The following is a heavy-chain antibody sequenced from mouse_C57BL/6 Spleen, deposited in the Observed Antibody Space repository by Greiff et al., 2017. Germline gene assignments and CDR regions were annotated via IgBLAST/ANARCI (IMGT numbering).Heavy chain of an antibody. CDR1: GYTFTSYW. V-gene: IGHV1-52*01. CDR3: ARRYGSSLYYFDY. D-gene: IGHD1-1*01. Sequence: QVQLQQPGAELVRPGSSVKLSCKASGYTFTSYWMHWVKQRPIQGLEWIGNIDPSDSETHYNQKFTDKATLTVDKSSSTAYMQLSSLTSEDSAVYYGARRYGSSLYYFDYWGQGTTLTVSS. CDR2: IDPSDSET. J-gene: IGHJ2*01.